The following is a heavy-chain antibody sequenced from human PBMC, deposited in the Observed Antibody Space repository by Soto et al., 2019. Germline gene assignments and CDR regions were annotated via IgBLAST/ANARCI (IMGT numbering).Heavy chain of an antibody. V-gene: IGHV4-39*01. Sequence: PSETLSLTCTVSGGSISSSSYYWGWIRQPPGKGLEWIGSIYYSGSTYYNPSLKSRVTISVDTSKNQFSLKLSSVTAAGTAVYYRARQLAAAGTGEYYFDYWGQGTLVTVSS. CDR1: GGSISSSSYY. D-gene: IGHD6-13*01. CDR3: ARQLAAAGTGEYYFDY. CDR2: IYYSGST. J-gene: IGHJ4*02.